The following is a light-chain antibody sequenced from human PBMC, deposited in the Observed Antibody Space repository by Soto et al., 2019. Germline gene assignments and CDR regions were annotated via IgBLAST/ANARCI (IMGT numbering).Light chain of an antibody. V-gene: IGKV1-12*02. CDR3: QQTDSFPFP. J-gene: IGKJ4*02. CDR1: QGVSTW. CDR2: SGS. Sequence: DIQMTQSPSSVSASVGDRVTLTCRASQGVSTWLAWFQQRPGKAPKLLIYSGSTLQPGVPSRFSGSGSGTDFLLTISSLQPEDVAVYYCQQTDSFPFPFGGGTRVEIK.